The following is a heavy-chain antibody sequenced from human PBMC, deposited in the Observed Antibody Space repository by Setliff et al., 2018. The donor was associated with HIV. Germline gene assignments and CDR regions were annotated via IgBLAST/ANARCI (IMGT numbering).Heavy chain of an antibody. J-gene: IGHJ3*01. CDR2: FHHSGST. D-gene: IGHD3-22*01. Sequence: SETLSLTCNVSPGSITVYYWGWIRQSPGKGLEWIGSFHHSGSTSYNPSLRSRVTISVDTSKNQFSLRLSSVTATDTAVYYCARWGHLDYYDTTEDAFDVWGQGTLVTVSS. CDR3: ARWGHLDYYDTTEDAFDV. V-gene: IGHV4-38-2*02. CDR1: PGSITVYY.